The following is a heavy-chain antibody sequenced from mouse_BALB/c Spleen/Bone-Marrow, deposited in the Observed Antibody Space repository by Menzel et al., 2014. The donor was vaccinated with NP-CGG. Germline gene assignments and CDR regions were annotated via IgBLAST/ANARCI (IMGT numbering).Heavy chain of an antibody. CDR3: ARDSFLITRALDY. CDR2: IWAGGST. Sequence: VKLQESGPGLVAPSQSLSITCTVSGFSLTSYGVHWVRQPPGKGLEWLGIIWAGGSTNYKSALMSRLSISKDNSKSQVFLKMNSLQTDDTARYYCARDSFLITRALDYWGQGTSVTVSS. J-gene: IGHJ4*01. CDR1: GFSLTSYG. D-gene: IGHD2-4*01. V-gene: IGHV2-9*02.